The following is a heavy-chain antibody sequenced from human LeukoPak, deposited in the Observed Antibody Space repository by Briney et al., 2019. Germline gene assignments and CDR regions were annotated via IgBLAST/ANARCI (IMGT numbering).Heavy chain of an antibody. D-gene: IGHD4-11*01. V-gene: IGHV4-4*07. Sequence: SETLSLTCTVSGGSISSYYWSWIRQPAGKGLEWIGRIYTSGSTNYNPSLKSRVTMSVDTSKNQFSLKLSSVTAADTAVYYCARDDREATVTTYWYFDLWGRGTLVTVSS. J-gene: IGHJ2*01. CDR2: IYTSGST. CDR1: GGSISSYY. CDR3: ARDDREATVTTYWYFDL.